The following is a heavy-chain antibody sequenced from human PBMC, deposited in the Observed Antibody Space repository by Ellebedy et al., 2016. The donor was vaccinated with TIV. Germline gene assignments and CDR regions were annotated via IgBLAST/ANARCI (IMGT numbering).Heavy chain of an antibody. Sequence: GESLKISCAASGFTFSSYSMNWVRQAPGKGLEWVSYISSSSSTIYYADSVKGRFTISRDNAKNSLYLQMNSLRDEDTAVYYCARELGTSTSWYYYYGMDVWGQGTTVTVSS. CDR3: ARELGTSTSWYYYYGMDV. V-gene: IGHV3-48*02. CDR2: ISSSSSTI. J-gene: IGHJ6*02. D-gene: IGHD6-13*01. CDR1: GFTFSSYS.